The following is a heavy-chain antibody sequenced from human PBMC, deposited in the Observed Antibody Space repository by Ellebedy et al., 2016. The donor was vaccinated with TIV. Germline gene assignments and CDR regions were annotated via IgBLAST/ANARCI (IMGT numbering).Heavy chain of an antibody. V-gene: IGHV3-23*01. D-gene: IGHD2-8*02. Sequence: GESLKISXAASGFALSSYAMSWVRQAPGKGLEWVSAISGSDGSTYYANSVKGRFTISRDSSKNTLYLQMNSLRAEDTAVYYCAKGVLNAFDIWGQGTMVTVSS. J-gene: IGHJ3*02. CDR2: ISGSDGST. CDR1: GFALSSYA. CDR3: AKGVLNAFDI.